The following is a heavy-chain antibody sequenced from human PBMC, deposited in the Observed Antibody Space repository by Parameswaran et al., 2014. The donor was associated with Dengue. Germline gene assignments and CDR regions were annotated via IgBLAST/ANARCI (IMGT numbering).Heavy chain of an antibody. Sequence: VRQAPGKGLEWVSYISSSSTYTNYADSVKGRFTISRDNAKNSLYLQMNSLRAEDTAVYYCARMSGNGYNYKRSFDYWGQGTLVTVSS. CDR2: ISSSSTYT. D-gene: IGHD5-24*01. J-gene: IGHJ4*02. V-gene: IGHV3-11*06. CDR3: ARMSGNGYNYKRSFDY.